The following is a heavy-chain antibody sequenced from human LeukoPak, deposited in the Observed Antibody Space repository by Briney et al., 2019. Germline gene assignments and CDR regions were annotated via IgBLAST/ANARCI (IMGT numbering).Heavy chain of an antibody. CDR1: GGSISSGDYY. V-gene: IGHV4-30-4*08. CDR3: ARVRGSYYRFDP. Sequence: SQTLSLTCTVSGGSISSGDYYWSWIRQPPGKGLEWIGYIYYSGSTYYNPSLKSRVTISVDTSKNQFSLKLSSVTAADTAVYYCARVRGSYYRFDPWGQGTPVTVSS. J-gene: IGHJ5*02. CDR2: IYYSGST. D-gene: IGHD1-26*01.